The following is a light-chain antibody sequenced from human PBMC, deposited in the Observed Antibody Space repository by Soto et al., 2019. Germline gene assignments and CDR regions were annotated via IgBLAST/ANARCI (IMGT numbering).Light chain of an antibody. V-gene: IGKV1-5*03. CDR2: RAS. CDR3: QQYKSSILT. CDR1: QSISSW. Sequence: DIQMTQSPSTLSASVGDRVTINCRANQSISSWLAWYQQKPGKAPKLLIYRASNLESGVPSRFTGSGSGTEFTLTISSLQPDDFATYYCQQYKSSILTFGPGTKVDIK. J-gene: IGKJ3*01.